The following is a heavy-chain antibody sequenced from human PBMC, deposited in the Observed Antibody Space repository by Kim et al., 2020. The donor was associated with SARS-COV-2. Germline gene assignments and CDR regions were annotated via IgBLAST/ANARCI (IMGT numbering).Heavy chain of an antibody. CDR1: GYSFTSYW. V-gene: IGHV5-51*03. Sequence: GESLKISCKGSGYSFTSYWIGWVRQMPGKGLEWMGIIYPGDSDTRYSPSFQGQVTISADKSISTAYLQWSSLKASDTAMYYCAGGRYNWNEGYYYGMDVWGQGTTVTVSS. J-gene: IGHJ6*02. CDR2: IYPGDSDT. D-gene: IGHD1-20*01. CDR3: AGGRYNWNEGYYYGMDV.